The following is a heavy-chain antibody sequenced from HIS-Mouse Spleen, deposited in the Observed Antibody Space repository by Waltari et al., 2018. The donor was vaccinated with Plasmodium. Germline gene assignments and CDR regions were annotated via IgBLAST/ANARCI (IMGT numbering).Heavy chain of an antibody. CDR1: GFTFSSYS. V-gene: IGHV3-21*01. J-gene: IGHJ3*02. D-gene: IGHD5-18*01. CDR2: ISSSSSYI. CDR3: ARDSKGYSYGYDAFDI. Sequence: CAASGFTFSSYSMNWVRQAPGKGLEWVSSISSSSSYIYYADSVKGRFTISRDNAKNSLYLQMNSLRAEDTAVYYCARDSKGYSYGYDAFDIWGQGTMVTVSS.